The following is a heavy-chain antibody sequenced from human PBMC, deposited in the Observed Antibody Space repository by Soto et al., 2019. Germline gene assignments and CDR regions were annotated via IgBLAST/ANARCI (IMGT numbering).Heavy chain of an antibody. CDR1: GFTFSNYA. Sequence: EVQLLESGGGLVQPGGSLRLSCAASGFTFSNYAMNWVRQAPGKGLEWVSTISGSGGDTYYADSVKGRFTISRDNSKYTLSLQMDSLRADDTAVYYCAKGGRSSSGLDFDYWGQGTLVTVSS. CDR2: ISGSGGDT. J-gene: IGHJ4*02. V-gene: IGHV3-23*01. D-gene: IGHD6-6*01. CDR3: AKGGRSSSGLDFDY.